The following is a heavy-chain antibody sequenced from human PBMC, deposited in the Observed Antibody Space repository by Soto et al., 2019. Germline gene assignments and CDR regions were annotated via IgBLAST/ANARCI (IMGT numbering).Heavy chain of an antibody. V-gene: IGHV3-72*01. J-gene: IGHJ5*02. CDR1: GFTFSDHY. CDR3: ARDLGS. CDR2: SRNKANSYTT. Sequence: EVQLVESGGGLVQPGGSLRLSCAASGFTFSDHYMDWVRQAPGKGLEWVGRSRNKANSYTTEYAASVRGRFTISRAALMNSLYLQMDSLKTEATAVYYCARDLGSWGQGTLVTVSS.